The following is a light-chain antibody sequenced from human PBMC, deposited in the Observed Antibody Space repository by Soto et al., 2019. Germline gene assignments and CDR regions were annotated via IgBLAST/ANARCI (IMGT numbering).Light chain of an antibody. V-gene: IGLV1-40*01. CDR2: GNT. CDR1: SSNIGAGYD. CDR3: QSYDSGVV. J-gene: IGLJ2*01. Sequence: QSVLTQPPSVSGAPGQRVTLSCTGSSSNIGAGYDVHWYQQLPGTAPKLLIYGNTKRPSGVPDRFSGSKSGTSASLAISGLQAEDEADYYCQSYDSGVVFGGGTKLTVL.